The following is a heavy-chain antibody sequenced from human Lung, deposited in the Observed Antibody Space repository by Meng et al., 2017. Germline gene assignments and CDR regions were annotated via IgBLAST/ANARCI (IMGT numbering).Heavy chain of an antibody. D-gene: IGHD2/OR15-2a*01. CDR1: GFSFIIYS. Sequence: VAVVGDGVGLVPHGRSSRCSCAASGFSFIIYSMHLVRQVPGKGLEWVTLISYDGSNEYYAASVKGRFTISRDNSKNTVYLEMNSLTPEDTAVYYCARTGIVIESRGWFDPWGQGTLVTVSS. CDR3: ARTGIVIESRGWFDP. CDR2: ISYDGSNE. V-gene: IGHV3-30*01. J-gene: IGHJ5*02.